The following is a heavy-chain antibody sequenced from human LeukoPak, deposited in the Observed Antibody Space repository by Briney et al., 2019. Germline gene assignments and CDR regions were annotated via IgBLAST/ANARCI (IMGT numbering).Heavy chain of an antibody. CDR3: ARGGDGYHPLDY. Sequence: SETLSLTCAVYGGSFSGYYWSWIRQPPGKGLEWIGYIYYSGSTNYNPSLKSRVTISVDTSKNQFSLNLTSVTTADTAVYYCARGGDGYHPLDYWGQGTLVTVSS. CDR1: GGSFSGYY. D-gene: IGHD5-12*01. CDR2: IYYSGST. J-gene: IGHJ4*02. V-gene: IGHV4-59*01.